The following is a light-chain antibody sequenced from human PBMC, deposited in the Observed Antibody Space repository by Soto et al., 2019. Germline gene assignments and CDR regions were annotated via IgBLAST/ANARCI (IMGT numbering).Light chain of an antibody. CDR1: RSDIGAYNF. CDR3: TSWTTSTTMI. V-gene: IGLV2-14*03. Sequence: QSALTQPDSVSGSPGQSITISCTGTRSDIGAYNFVSWYQQHPGEVPKLILYDVNVRPSGVSNRFSGSKSGNTASLTISGLQADDEADYYCTSWTTSTTMIFGGGTKLTVL. CDR2: DVN. J-gene: IGLJ2*01.